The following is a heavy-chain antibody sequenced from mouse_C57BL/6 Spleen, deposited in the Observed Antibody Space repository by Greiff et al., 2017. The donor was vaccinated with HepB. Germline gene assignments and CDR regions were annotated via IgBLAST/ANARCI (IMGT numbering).Heavy chain of an antibody. Sequence: EVKLMESGPGMVKPSQSLSLTCTVTGYSITSGYDWHWIRHFPGNKLEWMGYISYSGSTNYNPSLKSRISITHDTSKNHFFLKLNSVTTEDTATYYCARGDYDYDEGSAMDYWGQGTSVTVSS. D-gene: IGHD2-4*01. CDR1: GYSITSGYD. V-gene: IGHV3-1*01. CDR2: ISYSGST. CDR3: ARGDYDYDEGSAMDY. J-gene: IGHJ4*01.